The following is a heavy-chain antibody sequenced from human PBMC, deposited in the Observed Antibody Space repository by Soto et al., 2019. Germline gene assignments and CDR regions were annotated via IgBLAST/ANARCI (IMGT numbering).Heavy chain of an antibody. CDR3: ARATFGAVLHLEV. Sequence: SETLSLTCAVSGASISTEGYTWSWSRQPPGKGLEWIGYIYPSGASNYNPSLRSRVTISLDASRNRFSLSVGSVTAADTAVYCCARATFGAVLHLEVWGQGTTVTVSS. CDR1: GASISTEGYT. V-gene: IGHV4-30-2*01. J-gene: IGHJ6*02. D-gene: IGHD3-3*01. CDR2: IYPSGAS.